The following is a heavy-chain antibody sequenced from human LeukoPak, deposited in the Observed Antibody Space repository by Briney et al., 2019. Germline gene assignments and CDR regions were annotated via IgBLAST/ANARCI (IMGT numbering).Heavy chain of an antibody. Sequence: PSETLSLTCAVYGGSFSGYYWSWIRQPPGKGLEWIGEINHSGSTNYNPSLKSRVTISVDTSKNQFSLKLSSVTAADTAVYYYARGRIVGATTFDYWGQGTLVTVSS. D-gene: IGHD1-26*01. CDR2: INHSGST. CDR1: GGSFSGYY. V-gene: IGHV4-34*01. CDR3: ARGRIVGATTFDY. J-gene: IGHJ4*02.